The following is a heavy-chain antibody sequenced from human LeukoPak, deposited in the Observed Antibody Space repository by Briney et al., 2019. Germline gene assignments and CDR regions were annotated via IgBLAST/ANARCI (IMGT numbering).Heavy chain of an antibody. CDR3: ASTANNWFDP. CDR2: IKPDASEK. CDR1: GITVSSYA. J-gene: IGHJ5*02. D-gene: IGHD5-18*01. Sequence: GGSLRLSCAASGITVSSYAMTWVRQAPGKGLEWVAVIKPDASEKYYVDSLKGRFTISRDNAKNSLFLQMNSLRVEDTAVYYCASTANNWFDPWGQGTLVTVSS. V-gene: IGHV3-7*05.